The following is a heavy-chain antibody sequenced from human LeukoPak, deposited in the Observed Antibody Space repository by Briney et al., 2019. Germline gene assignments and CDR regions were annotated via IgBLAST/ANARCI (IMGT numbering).Heavy chain of an antibody. CDR2: INHSGST. D-gene: IGHD6-6*01. J-gene: IGHJ4*02. CDR1: GGSFRGYY. CDR3: ARGRGIAARPLDY. V-gene: IGHV4-34*01. Sequence: SETLSLTCAVYGGSFRGYYWSWIRQPPGKGLEWIGEINHSGSTNYNPSLKSRVTISVDTSKNQFSLKLSSVTAADTAVYYCARGRGIAARPLDYWGQGTLVTVSS.